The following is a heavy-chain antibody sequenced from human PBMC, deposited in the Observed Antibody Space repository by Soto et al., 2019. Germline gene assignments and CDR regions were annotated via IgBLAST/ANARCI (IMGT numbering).Heavy chain of an antibody. Sequence: EVQLVESGGGLAQPGGSLRLSCAASTITFSSYEMNWVRQAPGKGLEWVSYISSGGSTKYYADSVKGRFTISRDNPKNSLYLQMNSLRAEDTAVYYCARGVFCSGGSCYSDYWGQGTLVTVSS. D-gene: IGHD2-15*01. J-gene: IGHJ4*02. CDR3: ARGVFCSGGSCYSDY. CDR1: TITFSSYE. CDR2: ISSGGSTK. V-gene: IGHV3-48*03.